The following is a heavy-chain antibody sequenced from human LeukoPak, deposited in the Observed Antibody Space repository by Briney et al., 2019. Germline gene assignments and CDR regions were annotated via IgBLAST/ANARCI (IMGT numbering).Heavy chain of an antibody. CDR2: IYYSGST. J-gene: IGHJ2*01. D-gene: IGHD6-19*01. CDR1: GGSISSYY. CDR3: ARFDIAVAGTRYLDL. Sequence: SETLSLTCTVSGGSISSYYWSWIRQPPGKGLEWIGYIYYSGSTNYNPSLKSRVTISVDTSKNQFSLKLSSVTAADTAVYYCARFDIAVAGTRYLDLWGRGTLVTVSS. V-gene: IGHV4-59*01.